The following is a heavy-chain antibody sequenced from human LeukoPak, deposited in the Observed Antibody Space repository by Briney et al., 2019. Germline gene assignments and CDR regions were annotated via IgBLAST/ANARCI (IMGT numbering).Heavy chain of an antibody. Sequence: PGGSLRLSCAASGFTFSSYGMSWVRQAPGKGLEWVSAISGSGGSTYYADSVKGRFTISRDNSKNTLYLQMNSLRAEDTAVYYCAKRLTSTRYSSGWYGEYDYWGQGTMVTVSS. CDR2: ISGSGGST. D-gene: IGHD6-19*01. J-gene: IGHJ4*02. V-gene: IGHV3-23*01. CDR1: GFTFSSYG. CDR3: AKRLTSTRYSSGWYGEYDY.